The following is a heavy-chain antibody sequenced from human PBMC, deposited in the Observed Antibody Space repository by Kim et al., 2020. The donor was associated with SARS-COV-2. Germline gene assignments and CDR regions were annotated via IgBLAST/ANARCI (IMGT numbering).Heavy chain of an antibody. D-gene: IGHD3-22*01. CDR3: AGRVWDGHGYPLFDF. V-gene: IGHV3-11*01. Sequence: GGSLRLSCEASEFSFSDSYINRIRQTPEKGLEWLSYISHTSRTIYYADSVRGRFTISRDNAKRSAFLQMDNLRIEDTGTYYCAGRVWDGHGYPLFDFWG. J-gene: IGHJ3*01. CDR2: ISHTSRTI. CDR1: EFSFSDSY.